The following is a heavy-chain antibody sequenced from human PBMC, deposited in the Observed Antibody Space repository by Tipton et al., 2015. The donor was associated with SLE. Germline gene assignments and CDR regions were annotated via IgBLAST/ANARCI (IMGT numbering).Heavy chain of an antibody. V-gene: IGHV3-21*01. D-gene: IGHD6-19*01. J-gene: IGHJ4*02. CDR2: ITSRSTYI. CDR1: GFTFSTYS. CDR3: AIAVSGTSDVDY. Sequence: SLRLSCAASGFTFSTYSMNWVRQAPGKGLEWVSSITSRSTYIYYADSVKGRFTISRDNAKDSLSLQLNSLRAEDTAVYYCAIAVSGTSDVDYWGQGTLVTVSS.